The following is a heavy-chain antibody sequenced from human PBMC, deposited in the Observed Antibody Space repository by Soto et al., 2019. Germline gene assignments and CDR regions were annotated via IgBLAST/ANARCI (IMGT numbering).Heavy chain of an antibody. CDR2: ISYDGSNK. D-gene: IGHD3-10*01. CDR1: GFTFSSYG. CDR3: AKAQSPLDSLLWFGELQTLDY. V-gene: IGHV3-30*18. J-gene: IGHJ4*02. Sequence: PGGSLRLSCAASGFTFSSYGMHWVRQAPGKGLEWVAVISYDGSNKYYADSVKGRFTISRDNSKNTLYLQMNSLRAEDTAVYYCAKAQSPLDSLLWFGELQTLDYWGQGTLVTVSS.